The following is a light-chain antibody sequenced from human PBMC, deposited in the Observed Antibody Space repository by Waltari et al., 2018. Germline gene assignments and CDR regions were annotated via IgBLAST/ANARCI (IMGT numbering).Light chain of an antibody. J-gene: IGLJ3*02. V-gene: IGLV4-69*01. Sequence: QLVLTQSPSASASLGASVKLTCTLDSGHSTNVIAWLQQQPEKGPRYLMKINSDGSHVKGDEIPERFSGSGSGADRYLTISSLQSEDEADYYCQTGGHGTWVFGGGTKLTVL. CDR1: SGHSTNV. CDR2: INSDGSH. CDR3: QTGGHGTWV.